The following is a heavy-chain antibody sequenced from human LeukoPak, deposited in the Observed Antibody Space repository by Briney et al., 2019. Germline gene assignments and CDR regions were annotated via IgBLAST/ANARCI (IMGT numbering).Heavy chain of an antibody. V-gene: IGHV3-48*03. J-gene: IGHJ4*02. CDR3: ARAGGSGSYYGFDY. Sequence: GGSLRLSCAASGFTFSSYEMHWVRQAPGKGLVWVSYISTSGTTIYYADSVKGRFTISRDNAKNSLHLQMNSLRAEDTAVYYCARAGGSGSYYGFDYWGQGSLVTVSS. CDR1: GFTFSSYE. CDR2: ISTSGTTI. D-gene: IGHD3-10*01.